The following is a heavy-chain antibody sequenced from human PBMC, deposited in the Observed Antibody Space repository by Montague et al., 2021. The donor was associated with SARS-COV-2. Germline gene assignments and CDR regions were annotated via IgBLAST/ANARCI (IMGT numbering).Heavy chain of an antibody. Sequence: TLSLTCTVSGGSISSGGYYWSWIRQHPGKGLEWIGYIYCSGSTYYNPSLKSRVTISVDTSKNQFSLKLSSVTAADTAVYYCAVNSNYYYYYGMDVWGQGTTVTVSS. D-gene: IGHD4-11*01. J-gene: IGHJ6*02. CDR3: AVNSNYYYYYGMDV. CDR1: GGSISSGGYY. V-gene: IGHV4-31*03. CDR2: IYCSGST.